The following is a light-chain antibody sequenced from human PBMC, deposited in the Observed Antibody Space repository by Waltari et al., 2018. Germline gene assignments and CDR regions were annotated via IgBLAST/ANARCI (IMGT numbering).Light chain of an antibody. Sequence: IQMTQSTSSLSASVGDRVTITCRASQSISSYLHWYQQKLGEAPKLLIYAASSLQSGVPSRFSGSGSGTDFTLTISSLQPEDFATYYCQQSYTTPRTFGPGTKVDIK. J-gene: IGKJ3*01. CDR1: QSISSY. CDR3: QQSYTTPRT. V-gene: IGKV1-39*01. CDR2: AAS.